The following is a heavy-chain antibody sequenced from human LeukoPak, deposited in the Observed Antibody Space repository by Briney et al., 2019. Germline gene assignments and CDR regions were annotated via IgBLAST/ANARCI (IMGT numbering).Heavy chain of an antibody. CDR1: GYSISNGYY. Sequence: SETLSLTCTVSGYSISNGYYWGWVRQPPGKGLEWIGSIYHSGSTYYNPSLKSRVTISVDTSKNQFSLKLNSVTAADTAVYYCATDGMVRGPDAWFDSWGQGTLVTVSS. J-gene: IGHJ5*01. D-gene: IGHD3-10*01. V-gene: IGHV4-38-2*02. CDR3: ATDGMVRGPDAWFDS. CDR2: IYHSGST.